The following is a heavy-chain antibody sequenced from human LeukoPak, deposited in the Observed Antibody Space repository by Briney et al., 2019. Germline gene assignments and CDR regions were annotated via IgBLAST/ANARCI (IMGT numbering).Heavy chain of an antibody. J-gene: IGHJ4*02. CDR1: GGSISSSSYN. CDR3: ERHCSTSKCFRY. V-gene: IGHV4-39*01. CDR2: IYYSGST. Sequence: PSATLSLTCTVSGGSISSSSYNWGWIRQPPGKGLEWIGSIYYSGSTYYNPSLKSRVTVSVDTSKNQFSLKLSSVTAADTAVYYCERHCSTSKCFRYWGQGTLVTVSS. D-gene: IGHD2-2*01.